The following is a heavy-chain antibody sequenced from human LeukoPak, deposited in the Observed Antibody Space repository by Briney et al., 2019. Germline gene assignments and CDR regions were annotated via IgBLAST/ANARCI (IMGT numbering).Heavy chain of an antibody. Sequence: SETLSLTCAVYGGSFSGYYWSWIRQPPGKGLEWIGEINHSGSTNYNPSLKSRVTISVDTSKNQFSLKLSSVTAADTAVYYCAQVVPADIWVGAFDIWGQGTMVTVSS. CDR3: AQVVPADIWVGAFDI. V-gene: IGHV4-34*01. D-gene: IGHD2-2*01. CDR1: GGSFSGYY. J-gene: IGHJ3*02. CDR2: INHSGST.